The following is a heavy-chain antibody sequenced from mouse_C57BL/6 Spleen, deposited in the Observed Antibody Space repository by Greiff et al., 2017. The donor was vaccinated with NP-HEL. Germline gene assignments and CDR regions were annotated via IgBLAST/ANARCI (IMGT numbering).Heavy chain of an antibody. J-gene: IGHJ1*03. CDR1: GYTFTSYW. CDR2: IHPNSGST. CDR3: ASPLYYGSMWYFDV. D-gene: IGHD1-1*01. V-gene: IGHV1-64*01. Sequence: QVQLKQPGAELVKPGASVKLSCKASGYTFTSYWMHWVKQRPGQGLEWIGMIHPNSGSTNYTEKFKSKATLTVDKSSSTAYMQLSSLTSEDSAVYYCASPLYYGSMWYFDVWGTGTTVTVSS.